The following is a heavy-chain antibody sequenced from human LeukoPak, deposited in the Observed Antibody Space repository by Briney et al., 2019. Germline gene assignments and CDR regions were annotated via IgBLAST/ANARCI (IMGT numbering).Heavy chain of an antibody. D-gene: IGHD2-2*01. CDR1: GIPFSSYA. Sequence: TGGSLRLSCAASGIPFSSYAMSWVRQTPGKGLEWVSAISGSGGSTYYADSVKGRFTISRDNSKNTLYLQMDSLRAEDTAVYYCAKEGRIVVVPAATHYGMDVWGQGTTVTVSS. V-gene: IGHV3-23*01. J-gene: IGHJ6*02. CDR3: AKEGRIVVVPAATHYGMDV. CDR2: ISGSGGST.